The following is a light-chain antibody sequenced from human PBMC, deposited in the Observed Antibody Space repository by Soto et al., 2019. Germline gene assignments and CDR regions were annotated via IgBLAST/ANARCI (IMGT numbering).Light chain of an antibody. CDR3: SSYVSYSTFVV. CDR1: SRDVGGYND. J-gene: IGLJ2*01. CDR2: EVS. V-gene: IGLV2-14*01. Sequence: QSALTQPASVSGSPGQSITISCTGTSRDVGGYNDVSWHQQHPGKAPKVIITEVSNRPSGVSNRFSGSKSGNTASLTISGLQAEDEADYYCSSYVSYSTFVVFGGGTKVTVL.